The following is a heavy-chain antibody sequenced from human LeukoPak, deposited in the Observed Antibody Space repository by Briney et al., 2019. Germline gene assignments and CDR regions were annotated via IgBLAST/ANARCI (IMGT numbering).Heavy chain of an antibody. CDR1: GGSISSGGYY. V-gene: IGHV4-31*03. D-gene: IGHD3-22*01. CDR3: AREASYYYDSSGYFGNWYFDL. Sequence: PSQTLSLTCTVSGGSISSGGYYWSWIRQHPGKGLEWIGYIYYSGSTYYNPSLKSRVTISVDTSKNQFSLKLSSVTAADTAVYYCAREASYYYDSSGYFGNWYFDLWGRGTLVTVSS. CDR2: IYYSGST. J-gene: IGHJ2*01.